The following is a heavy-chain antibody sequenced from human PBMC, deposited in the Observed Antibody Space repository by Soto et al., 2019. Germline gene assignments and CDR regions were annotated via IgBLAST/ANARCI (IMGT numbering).Heavy chain of an antibody. V-gene: IGHV3-23*01. Sequence: GSLRLCGAASGFTVTGSALSWVRQAPGKGLEWVSTISGGDTYYADFVKGRFTISRDISKNTLYLQMDGLRAEDTAIYYCAKDRETAWFPDFWGQGALVTVSS. J-gene: IGHJ4*02. CDR3: AKDRETAWFPDF. CDR1: GFTVTGSA. D-gene: IGHD3-10*01. CDR2: ISGGDT.